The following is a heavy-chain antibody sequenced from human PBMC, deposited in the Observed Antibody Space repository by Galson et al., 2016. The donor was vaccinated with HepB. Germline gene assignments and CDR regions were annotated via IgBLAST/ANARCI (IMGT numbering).Heavy chain of an antibody. CDR3: AIDLEQRRRFDP. J-gene: IGHJ5*02. V-gene: IGHV1-69*13. D-gene: IGHD1/OR15-1a*01. Sequence: SVKVSCKASGGPFDYYAINWVRQAPGQGLEWMGGIIPIFGTANYAQRFLGRVTFTADESTTTAYMELSSLRSEGTAVYYCAIDLEQRRRFDPWGQGTLVTVSS. CDR2: IIPIFGTA. CDR1: GGPFDYYA.